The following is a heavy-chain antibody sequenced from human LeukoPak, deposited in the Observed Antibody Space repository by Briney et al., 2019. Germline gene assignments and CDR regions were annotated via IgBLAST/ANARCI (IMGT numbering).Heavy chain of an antibody. CDR1: GYTFSGYY. CDR3: AREMTNDEASDY. V-gene: IGHV1-2*02. CDR2: IIPNRGGT. Sequence: ASVKVSCKASGYTFSGYYMHWVRQAPGQGLEWMVWIIPNRGGTNYAQKFQGRVTMTRDTSISTAYMELSRLRSDDTAVYYCAREMTNDEASDYWGQGTLVTVSS. J-gene: IGHJ4*02.